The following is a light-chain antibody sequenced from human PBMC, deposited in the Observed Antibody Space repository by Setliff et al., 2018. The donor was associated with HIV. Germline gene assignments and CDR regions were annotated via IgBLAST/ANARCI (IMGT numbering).Light chain of an antibody. Sequence: QSALTQPASVSGSPGQSITISCTGTSSDVGGYDSVSWYQQHTGKAPKLLIYDVHNRPSGVSYRFSCYKSGNTASLTISALQADDDADYYCCSYASNRARVFGNGTKGTVL. V-gene: IGLV2-14*03. CDR2: DVH. CDR1: SSDVGGYDS. J-gene: IGLJ1*01. CDR3: CSYASNRARV.